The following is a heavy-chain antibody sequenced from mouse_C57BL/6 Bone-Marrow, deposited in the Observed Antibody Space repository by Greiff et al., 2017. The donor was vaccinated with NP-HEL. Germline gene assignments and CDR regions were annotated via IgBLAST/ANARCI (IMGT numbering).Heavy chain of an antibody. D-gene: IGHD4-1*01. J-gene: IGHJ1*03. Sequence: EVKLMESGGGLVQPGGSLKLSCAASGFTFSDYGMAWVRQAPRKGPEWVAFISNLAYSIYYADTVTGRFPISRENAKNTLYLEMSSLRSDDTSVYYCARHPGAYWYFDVWGTGTTVTVSS. CDR1: GFTFSDYG. CDR2: ISNLAYSI. CDR3: ARHPGAYWYFDV. V-gene: IGHV5-15*01.